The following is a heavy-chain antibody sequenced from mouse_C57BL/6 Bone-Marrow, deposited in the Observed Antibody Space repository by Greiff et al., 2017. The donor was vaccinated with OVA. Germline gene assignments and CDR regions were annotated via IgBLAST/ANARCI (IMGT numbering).Heavy chain of an antibody. Sequence: VQLKQSGPVLVKPGASVKMSCKASGYTFTDYYMNWVKQSHGKSLEWIGVINPYNGGTSYNQKFKGKATLTVDKSSSTAYMELNSLTSEDSAVYYCARGPYAMDYWGQGTSVTVSS. CDR2: INPYNGGT. V-gene: IGHV1-19*01. CDR3: ARGPYAMDY. CDR1: GYTFTDYY. J-gene: IGHJ4*01.